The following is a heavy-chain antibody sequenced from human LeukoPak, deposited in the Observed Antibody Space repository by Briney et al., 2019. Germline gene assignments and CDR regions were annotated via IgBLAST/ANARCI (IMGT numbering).Heavy chain of an antibody. Sequence: SVKVSCMASGGTFSSYAISWVRQAPGQGLEWMGGIIPSFGTANYAQTLQGRVTITADKSTSTAYMELSSLRSEDTAVYYCARAISYSSSSDSYYYYYMDVWGKGTTVTVSS. V-gene: IGHV1-69*06. CDR1: GGTFSSYA. CDR2: IIPSFGTA. D-gene: IGHD6-6*01. J-gene: IGHJ6*03. CDR3: ARAISYSSSSDSYYYYYMDV.